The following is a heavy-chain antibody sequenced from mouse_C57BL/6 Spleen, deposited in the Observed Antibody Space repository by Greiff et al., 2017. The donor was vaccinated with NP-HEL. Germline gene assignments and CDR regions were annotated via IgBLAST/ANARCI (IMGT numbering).Heavy chain of an antibody. J-gene: IGHJ2*01. CDR1: GFSLTSYG. CDR2: IWRGGST. V-gene: IGHV2-5*01. Sequence: VKLVESGPGLVQPSQSLSITCTVSGFSLTSYGVHWVRQSPGKGLEWLGVIWRGGSTDYNAAFMSRLSITKDNSKSQVFFKMNSLQADDTAIYYCAKNGETLYYFDYWGQGTTLTVSS. CDR3: AKNGETLYYFDY. D-gene: IGHD6-1*01.